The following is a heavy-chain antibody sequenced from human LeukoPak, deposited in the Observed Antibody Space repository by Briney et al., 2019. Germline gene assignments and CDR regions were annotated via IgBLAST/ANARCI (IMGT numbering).Heavy chain of an antibody. CDR1: GFTFSSYW. CDR2: IKQDGSEK. J-gene: IGHJ5*02. D-gene: IGHD3-3*01. Sequence: PGGSLRLSCAASGFTFSSYWMSWVRQAPGKGLEWVANIKQDGSEKYYVDSVKGRFTISRDNAKNSLYLQMNSLRAEDTAVYYCARVEGPYYDFWNGYYPGNWFDPWGQGTLVTVSS. V-gene: IGHV3-7*01. CDR3: ARVEGPYYDFWNGYYPGNWFDP.